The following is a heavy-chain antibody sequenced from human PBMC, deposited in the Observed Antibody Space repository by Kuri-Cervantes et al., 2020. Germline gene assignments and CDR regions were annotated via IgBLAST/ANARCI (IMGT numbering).Heavy chain of an antibody. CDR2: IYHNGDT. CDR3: ARLKSSSGYYFDY. CDR1: GGSISSSGYS. Sequence: SCAVSGGSISSSGYSWSWIRQPPGKALEWIGYIYHNGDTYYSPSLKSRVTMSVDRSKNQFSLRLNSVTAADTAVYYCARLKSSSGYYFDYWGQGTLVTVSS. D-gene: IGHD3-22*01. J-gene: IGHJ4*02. V-gene: IGHV4-30-2*01.